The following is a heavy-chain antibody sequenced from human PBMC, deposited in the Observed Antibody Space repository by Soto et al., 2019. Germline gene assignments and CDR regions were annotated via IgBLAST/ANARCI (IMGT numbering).Heavy chain of an antibody. V-gene: IGHV4-59*08. J-gene: IGHJ5*02. CDR2: IYYSGST. CDR3: ARYPAPYCSGGSCYSTWFDP. Sequence: SETLSLTCTVSGGSISSYYWSWIRQPPGKGLEWIGYIYYSGSTNYNPSLKSRVTISVDTSKNQFSLKLSSVTAADTAVYYCARYPAPYCSGGSCYSTWFDPWGQGTRVTVSS. D-gene: IGHD2-15*01. CDR1: GGSISSYY.